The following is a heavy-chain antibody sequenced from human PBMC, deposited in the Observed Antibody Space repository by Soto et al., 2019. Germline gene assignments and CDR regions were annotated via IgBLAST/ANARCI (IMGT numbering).Heavy chain of an antibody. Sequence: QVTLKESGPVLVKPTETLTLTCTVSGFSLSNARMGVSWIRQPPGTALEWLAHIFSNDEKSYSTSLKSRLTISKDTSKSQVVLTMTNMDPVDTATYFCARINDILTAFDYWGQGTLGTVSS. CDR3: ARINDILTAFDY. J-gene: IGHJ4*02. V-gene: IGHV2-26*01. D-gene: IGHD3-9*01. CDR1: GFSLSNARMG. CDR2: IFSNDEK.